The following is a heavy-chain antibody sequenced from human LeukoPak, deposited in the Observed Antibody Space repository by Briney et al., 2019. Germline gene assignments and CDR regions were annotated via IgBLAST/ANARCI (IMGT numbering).Heavy chain of an antibody. CDR1: GGSFSGYY. J-gene: IGHJ4*02. CDR3: ARHADCLGDCYRN. V-gene: IGHV4-39*01. D-gene: IGHD2-21*01. Sequence: PSETLSLTCAVYGGSFSGYYWGWIRQPPGKGLEWIGSIAYSGSTFYTPSLKSRVTISADTSKSQFSLKLTSVTAADTAVYYCARHADCLGDCYRNWGRGTLVTVSS. CDR2: IAYSGST.